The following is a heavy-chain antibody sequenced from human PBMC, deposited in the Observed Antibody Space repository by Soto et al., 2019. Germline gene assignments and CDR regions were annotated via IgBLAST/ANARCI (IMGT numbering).Heavy chain of an antibody. V-gene: IGHV5-51*01. Sequence: ESLKISCKVSGYSFTNYWIGWVRQMPGKGLEWMAIIFPGDSDTRYSPSFQGQVTISADKSINTAYLQWSSLKASDTAMYYCARHIGSSGWSHYYYYGMDVWGQGTTVTVSS. CDR2: IFPGDSDT. CDR1: GYSFTNYW. D-gene: IGHD6-19*01. CDR3: ARHIGSSGWSHYYYYGMDV. J-gene: IGHJ6*02.